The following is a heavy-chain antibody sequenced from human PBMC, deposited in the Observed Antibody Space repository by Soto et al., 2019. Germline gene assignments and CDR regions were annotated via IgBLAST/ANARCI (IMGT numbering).Heavy chain of an antibody. CDR1: GGSISSSSYY. V-gene: IGHV4-39*01. J-gene: IGHJ4*02. Sequence: SETLSLTCTVSGGSISSSSYYWGWIRQPPGKGLEWIGSIYYSGSTYYNPSLKSRVTISVDTSKNQFSLKLSSVTAADTALYYCARRRYDILTGYYSDYWGQGTLVTVSS. CDR2: IYYSGST. CDR3: ARRRYDILTGYYSDY. D-gene: IGHD3-9*01.